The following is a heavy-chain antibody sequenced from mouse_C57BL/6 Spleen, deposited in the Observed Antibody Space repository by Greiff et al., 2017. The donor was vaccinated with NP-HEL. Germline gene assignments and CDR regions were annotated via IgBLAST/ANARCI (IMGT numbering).Heavy chain of an antibody. J-gene: IGHJ4*01. Sequence: VKLQESGAELVRPGTSVKLSCKASGYTFTSYWMHWVKQRPGQGLEWIGVIDPSDSYTNYNQKFKGKATLTVDTSSSTAYMQLSSLTSEDSAVYYCARGTPVDYWGQGTSVTVSS. D-gene: IGHD2-14*01. CDR2: IDPSDSYT. CDR1: GYTFTSYW. CDR3: ARGTPVDY. V-gene: IGHV1-59*01.